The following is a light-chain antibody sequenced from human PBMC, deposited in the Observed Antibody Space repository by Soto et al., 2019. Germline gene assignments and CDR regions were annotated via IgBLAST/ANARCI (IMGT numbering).Light chain of an antibody. CDR2: EVS. CDR3: SSYTSRHLYV. CDR1: SSDVGGYNF. Sequence: QYTLTQPASVSGSPGQSITISCTGTSSDVGGYNFVSWYQQQSGKAPKLMIHEVSNRPSGVSSRFSGSKSGNTASLTISGLQAEDEAHYYCSSYTSRHLYVLGNGSKVT. J-gene: IGLJ1*01. V-gene: IGLV2-14*01.